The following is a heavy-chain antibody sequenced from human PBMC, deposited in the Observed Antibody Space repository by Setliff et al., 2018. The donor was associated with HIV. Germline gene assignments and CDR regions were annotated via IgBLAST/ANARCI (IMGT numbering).Heavy chain of an antibody. Sequence: PGGSLRLSCAAYGFTFDDFGMSWVRQAPGKGLEWVSVINSGGSSTNFADSVKGRFTISRDNPKYMVYLQMNTLKTDDTAVYYCTTSSGSFYQYYYYMDVWGKGTTVTVSS. V-gene: IGHV3-23*03. CDR3: TTSSGSFYQYYYYMDV. CDR2: INSGGSST. D-gene: IGHD1-26*01. J-gene: IGHJ6*03. CDR1: GFTFDDFG.